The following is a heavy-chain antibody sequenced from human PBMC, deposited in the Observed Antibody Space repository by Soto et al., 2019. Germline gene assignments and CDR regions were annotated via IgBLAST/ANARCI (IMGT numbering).Heavy chain of an antibody. CDR1: GGSISSYY. CDR2: IYYSGST. Sequence: ASETLSLTCTVSGGSISSYYWSWIRQPPGKGLEWIGYIYYSGSTNYNPSLKSRVTISVDTSKNQFSLKLSSVTAADTAVYYCARDRPRSPYYDYVWGSYRWKGAYYYYYGMDVWGQGTTVTVSS. D-gene: IGHD3-16*02. V-gene: IGHV4-59*01. J-gene: IGHJ6*02. CDR3: ARDRPRSPYYDYVWGSYRWKGAYYYYYGMDV.